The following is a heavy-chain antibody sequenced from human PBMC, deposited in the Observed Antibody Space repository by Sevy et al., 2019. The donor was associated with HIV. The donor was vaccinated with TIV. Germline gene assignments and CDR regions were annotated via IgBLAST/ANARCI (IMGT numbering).Heavy chain of an antibody. CDR1: GFTFSSYS. D-gene: IGHD6-19*01. CDR3: ARVLIAVAGVFDY. Sequence: GGSLRLSCAASGFTFSSYSMNWVRQAPGKGLEWVSSISSSNSYIYYADSVKGRFTISRDNAKNSLYLQMNSLRAEDTAVYYCARVLIAVAGVFDYWGQGTLVTVSS. CDR2: ISSSNSYI. V-gene: IGHV3-21*01. J-gene: IGHJ4*02.